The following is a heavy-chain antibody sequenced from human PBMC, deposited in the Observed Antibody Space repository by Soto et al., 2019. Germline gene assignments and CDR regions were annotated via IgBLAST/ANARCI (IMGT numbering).Heavy chain of an antibody. CDR2: IYYSGST. Sequence: SWPLELTCTVSGGSISSYYWSWIRQPPGKGLEWIGYIYYSGSTNYNPSLKSRVTISVDTSKNQFSLKLSSVTAADTAVYYCARESPGGWFDPWGQGTLVTVSS. V-gene: IGHV4-59*01. CDR3: ARESPGGWFDP. CDR1: GGSISSYY. J-gene: IGHJ5*02. D-gene: IGHD2-15*01.